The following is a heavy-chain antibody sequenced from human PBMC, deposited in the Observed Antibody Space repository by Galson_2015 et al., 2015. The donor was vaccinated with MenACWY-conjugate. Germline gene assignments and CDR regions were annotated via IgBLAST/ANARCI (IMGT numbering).Heavy chain of an antibody. Sequence: VQLQESGPGLVKLSETLSLTCTVSGGSASSSGYYWTWIRQPPGKGLEWIGLIYDSGTTKYNPSLKGRVTISLDTSKNQVSLKLSSVTAADTAVYYCAREFSYWGQGTLVTVSS. CDR1: GGSASSSGYY. D-gene: IGHD3-3*01. V-gene: IGHV4-61*08. J-gene: IGHJ4*02. CDR2: IYDSGTT. CDR3: AREFSY.